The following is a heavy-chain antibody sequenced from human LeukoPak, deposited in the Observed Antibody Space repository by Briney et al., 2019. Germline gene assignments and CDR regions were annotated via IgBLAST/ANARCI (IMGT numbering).Heavy chain of an antibody. Sequence: GGSLRLYCAASGFTSSSYAMSWVRQAPGKGLEWVSAISGSGGSTYYADSVKGRFTISRDNSKNTLYLQMNSLRAEDTAVYYCAKERSYDFWSGYFMAGGYFDYWGQGTLVTVSS. V-gene: IGHV3-23*01. CDR2: ISGSGGST. CDR1: GFTSSSYA. D-gene: IGHD3-3*01. CDR3: AKERSYDFWSGYFMAGGYFDY. J-gene: IGHJ4*02.